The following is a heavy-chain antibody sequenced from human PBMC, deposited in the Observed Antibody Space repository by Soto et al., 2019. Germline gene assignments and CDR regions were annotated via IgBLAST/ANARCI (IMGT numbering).Heavy chain of an antibody. Sequence: ASVKVSCKASGYTFTNYGFSWVRQAPGQGLEWMGWISAYNGNTNYAQKLQGRVTMTTDTSTSTAYMELRSLRSDDTAVYYCATAEPRIAALFNWFDPWGQGTLVTVSS. CDR2: ISAYNGNT. CDR1: GYTFTNYG. V-gene: IGHV1-18*04. J-gene: IGHJ5*02. CDR3: ATAEPRIAALFNWFDP. D-gene: IGHD6-13*01.